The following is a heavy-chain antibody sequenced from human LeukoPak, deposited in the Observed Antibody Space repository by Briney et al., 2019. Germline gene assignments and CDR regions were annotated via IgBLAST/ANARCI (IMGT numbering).Heavy chain of an antibody. J-gene: IGHJ4*02. CDR3: AREELGGYYGLGSYSY. CDR1: GYTFTGYY. Sequence: ASVKVSCKASGYTFTGYYMHWVRQAPGQGLEWMGWIKPNSGGTNYAKKFQGWVTMTRDTSISTAYMELSRLRSDDTAVYYCAREELGGYYGLGSYSYWGQGTLVTVSS. CDR2: IKPNSGGT. D-gene: IGHD3-10*01. V-gene: IGHV1-2*04.